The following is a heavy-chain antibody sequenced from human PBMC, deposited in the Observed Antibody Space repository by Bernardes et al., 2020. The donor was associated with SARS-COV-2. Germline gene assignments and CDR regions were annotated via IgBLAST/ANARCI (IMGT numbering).Heavy chain of an antibody. CDR2: ISGSGMSI. J-gene: IGHJ3*01. CDR3: ARDVGGTDWRFGFDV. V-gene: IGHV3-21*01. D-gene: IGHD3-9*01. CDR1: GFTFSTFW. Sequence: GGSLRLSCPASGFTFSTFWMTWFRQAPGKGLEWVSSISGSGMSIYYGDSVRGRFTTSRDNTRTSVFLQMESLRAEDTAVYYGARDVGGTDWRFGFDVWGPGTMVHVSS.